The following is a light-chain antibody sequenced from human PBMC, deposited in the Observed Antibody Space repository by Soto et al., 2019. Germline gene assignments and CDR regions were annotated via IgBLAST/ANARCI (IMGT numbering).Light chain of an antibody. CDR2: GAS. Sequence: EIVMTQSPATLSLSPGERATLSCRASQSVSSNLAWYQQKPGQAPRLLIYGASTRATGIPARFRGSGSGTEFTLTISSLQSEDFAVYYCQQYNNCPPWTFCQGTKVAIK. J-gene: IGKJ1*01. V-gene: IGKV3-15*01. CDR3: QQYNNCPPWT. CDR1: QSVSSN.